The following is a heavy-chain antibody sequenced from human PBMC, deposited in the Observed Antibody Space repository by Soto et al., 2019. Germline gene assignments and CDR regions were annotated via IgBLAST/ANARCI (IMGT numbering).Heavy chain of an antibody. J-gene: IGHJ4*02. CDR3: ARDSVGISSPGVY. CDR1: GGSINSYY. D-gene: IGHD1-26*01. Sequence: QVQLQESDPGLVKPSETLSLTCTVSGGSINSYYWTWIRQPAGKGLEWIGRIYTSGTTSYNPSLKSRVTMSLDTSKNQFSLRLTSVTAADTAVYYCARDSVGISSPGVYWGRGTLVTVSS. CDR2: IYTSGTT. V-gene: IGHV4-4*07.